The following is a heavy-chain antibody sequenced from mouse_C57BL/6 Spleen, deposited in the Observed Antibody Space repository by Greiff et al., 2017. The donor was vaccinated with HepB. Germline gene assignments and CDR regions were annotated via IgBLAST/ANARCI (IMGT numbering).Heavy chain of an antibody. CDR1: GYSITSGYY. Sequence: ESGPGLVKPSQSLSLTCSVTGYSITSGYYWNWIRQFPGNKLEWMGYISYDGSNNYNPSLKNRISITRDTSKNQFFLKLNSVTTEDTATYYCAREGIYYGNHLNYWGQGTTLTVSS. CDR3: AREGIYYGNHLNY. D-gene: IGHD2-1*01. J-gene: IGHJ2*01. CDR2: ISYDGSN. V-gene: IGHV3-6*01.